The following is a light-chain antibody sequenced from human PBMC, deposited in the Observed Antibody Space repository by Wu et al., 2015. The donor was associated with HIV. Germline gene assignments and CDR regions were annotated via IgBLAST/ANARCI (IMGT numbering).Light chain of an antibody. CDR2: ATS. Sequence: EVVLTQSPGTLSLSLGERATISCRASQSVSSTLLAWYQQKPRQAPRLLIYATSNRVLDTPDRFSGEWVVGRDFTLTISSLEPEDFAVYYCHQYGNSYQTFGQGTEGG. V-gene: IGKV3-20*01. J-gene: IGKJ1*01. CDR1: QSVSSTL. CDR3: HQYGNSYQT.